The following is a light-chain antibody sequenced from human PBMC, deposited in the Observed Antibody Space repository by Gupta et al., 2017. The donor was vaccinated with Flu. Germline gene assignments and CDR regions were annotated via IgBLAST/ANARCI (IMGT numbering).Light chain of an antibody. V-gene: IGLV2-14*01. Sequence: QSALTQPASVSGSPGQSITISCTGTSSDVGGYNYVSWYQQQPGKAPKLMIYEVSNRPSGVSNRFSGSKSGNTASLTISGLQAEDEADYYCSSNTSSSVQFGGGTKVTVL. CDR3: SSNTSSSVQ. CDR2: EVS. CDR1: SSDVGGYNY. J-gene: IGLJ2*01.